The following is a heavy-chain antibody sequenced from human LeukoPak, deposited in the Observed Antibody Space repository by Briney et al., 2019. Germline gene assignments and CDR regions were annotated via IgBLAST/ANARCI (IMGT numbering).Heavy chain of an antibody. CDR1: GFTFRTSG. Sequence: SVKVSCKASGFTFRTSGMHWVRQARGQRLEWIGWIVVANGNTDYAQKFQERVTITRDMSTSTAYMELSSLTSEDTAVYYCVADLPNYYDRRYFQHWGQGTLVTVFS. CDR3: VADLPNYYDRRYFQH. D-gene: IGHD3-22*01. V-gene: IGHV1-58*02. CDR2: IVVANGNT. J-gene: IGHJ1*01.